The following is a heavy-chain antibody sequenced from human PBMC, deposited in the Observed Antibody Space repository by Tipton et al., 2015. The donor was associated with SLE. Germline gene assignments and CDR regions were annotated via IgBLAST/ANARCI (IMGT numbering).Heavy chain of an antibody. J-gene: IGHJ3*02. Sequence: SLRLSCAASGFTFSSYWMSWVRQAPGKGLEWVANIKQDGSEKYYVDSVKGRFTISRNNAKNSLYLQMNSLRAEDTAVYYCARDDLNLNALDIWGQGTMVTVSS. CDR2: IKQDGSEK. V-gene: IGHV3-7*01. CDR1: GFTFSSYW. CDR3: ARDDLNLNALDI. D-gene: IGHD2-21*02.